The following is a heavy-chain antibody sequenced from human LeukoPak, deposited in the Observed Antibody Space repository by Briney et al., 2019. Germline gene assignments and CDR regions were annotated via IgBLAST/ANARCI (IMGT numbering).Heavy chain of an antibody. CDR2: IYYSGST. V-gene: IGHV4-31*03. D-gene: IGHD3-22*01. CDR1: GGSISSGSYY. CDR3: ARESFDSSGDSAFDI. J-gene: IGHJ3*02. Sequence: SQTLSLACTVSGGSISSGSYYWSWIRHHPGKGLEWVGYIYYSGSTYYNPSLKSRVTISVDTSKNQFSLKLSSVTAAYTAVYYGARESFDSSGDSAFDIWGQGTMVTVSS.